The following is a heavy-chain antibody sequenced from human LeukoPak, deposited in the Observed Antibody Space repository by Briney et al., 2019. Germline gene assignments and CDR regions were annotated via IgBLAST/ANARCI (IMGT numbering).Heavy chain of an antibody. Sequence: GGSLRLSCAASGFTFSNAWMTWVRQAPGKGLEWVGRIKSKTDGGTTDYAAPVKGRFTISRDDSKNTLYLQMNSLKTEDTAFYYCTTDLPPVFHDYWGQGTLVTVSS. V-gene: IGHV3-15*01. J-gene: IGHJ4*02. CDR2: IKSKTDGGTT. CDR3: TTDLPPVFHDY. CDR1: GFTFSNAW. D-gene: IGHD2-21*01.